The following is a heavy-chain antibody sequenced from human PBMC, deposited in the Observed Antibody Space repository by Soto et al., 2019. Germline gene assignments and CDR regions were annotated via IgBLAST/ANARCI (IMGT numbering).Heavy chain of an antibody. D-gene: IGHD4-17*01. CDR2: IYYSGST. CDR3: ARSSPLTTVTTRYWYFDL. J-gene: IGHJ2*01. Sequence: SETLSLTCTVSGGSISSYYWSWIRQPPGKGLEWIGYIYYSGSTNYNPSLKSRVTISVDTSKNKFSLKLSSVTAADTAVYYCARSSPLTTVTTRYWYFDLWGRGTLVTVSS. V-gene: IGHV4-59*08. CDR1: GGSISSYY.